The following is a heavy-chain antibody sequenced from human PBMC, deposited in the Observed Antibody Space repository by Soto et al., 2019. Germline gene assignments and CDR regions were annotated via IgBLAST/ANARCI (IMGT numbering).Heavy chain of an antibody. D-gene: IGHD3-3*01. CDR3: GKDSVGGYSFWSGYYSDGLDV. CDR1: GFTFDSYA. J-gene: IGHJ3*01. CDR2: ISGSADGT. V-gene: IGHV3-23*01. Sequence: EVKLLESGGGLAQPGGSLRLSCVGSGFTFDSYAISWVRQAPGERLQWIAAISGSADGTDYAHSVRGRFTISRDNAKKAVDFEMGRLEGGDRAVYFCGKDSVGGYSFWSGYYSDGLDVWGQGTLVTVS.